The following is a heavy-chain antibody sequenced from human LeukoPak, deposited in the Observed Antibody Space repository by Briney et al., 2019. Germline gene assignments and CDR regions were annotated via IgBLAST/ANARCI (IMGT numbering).Heavy chain of an antibody. J-gene: IGHJ4*02. D-gene: IGHD6-13*01. CDR1: GFTFSSYA. Sequence: GGSLRLSCAASGFTFSSYAMHWVRQAPGKGLEWVAVISYDGSNKYYADSVKGRFTISRDNSKNTLYLQMNSLRAEDTAVYYCARGHEQQLGVYYLDYWGQGTLVTVSS. CDR2: ISYDGSNK. CDR3: ARGHEQQLGVYYLDY. V-gene: IGHV3-30-3*01.